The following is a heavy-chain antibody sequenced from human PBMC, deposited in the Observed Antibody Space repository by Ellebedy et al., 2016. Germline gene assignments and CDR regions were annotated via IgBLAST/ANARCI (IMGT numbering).Heavy chain of an antibody. CDR1: GGSISSSSYY. V-gene: IGHV4-39*07. CDR2: IYYSGST. Sequence: SETLSLXXTVSGGSISSSSYYWGWIRQPPGKGLEWIGSIYYSGSTYYNPSLKSRVTISVDTSKNQFSLKLSSVTAADTAVYYCARDPYYMDVWGKGTTVTVSS. J-gene: IGHJ6*03. CDR3: ARDPYYMDV.